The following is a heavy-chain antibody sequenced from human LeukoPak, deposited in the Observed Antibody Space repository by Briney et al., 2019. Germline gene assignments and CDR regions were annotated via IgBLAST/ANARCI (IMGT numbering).Heavy chain of an antibody. CDR2: ISGSGGST. CDR3: AKSRGSHPILRWLQSHIDY. CDR1: GFTFSNYS. J-gene: IGHJ4*02. V-gene: IGHV3-23*01. D-gene: IGHD5-24*01. Sequence: QSGGSLRLSCAASGFTFSNYSMNWVRQAPGKGLEWVSAISGSGGSTYYADSVKGRFTISRDNSKNTLYLQMNSLRAEDTAVYYCAKSRGSHPILRWLQSHIDYWGQGTLVTVSS.